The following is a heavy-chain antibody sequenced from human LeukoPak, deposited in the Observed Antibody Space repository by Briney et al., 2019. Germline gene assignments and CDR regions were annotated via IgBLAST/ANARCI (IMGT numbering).Heavy chain of an antibody. CDR2: ISDQGGST. CDR3: ARVDSTGWDDAFDY. V-gene: IGHV3-64*01. D-gene: IGHD6-19*01. CDR1: GFTFDIYA. Sequence: GGSLRLSCAASGFTFDIYAMLWVRQAPGKGLEYVSGISDQGGSTYYANSVKGRFTISRDNSKNTLYLHMGSLRAEDTAVYYCARVDSTGWDDAFDYWGQGTLVTVSS. J-gene: IGHJ4*02.